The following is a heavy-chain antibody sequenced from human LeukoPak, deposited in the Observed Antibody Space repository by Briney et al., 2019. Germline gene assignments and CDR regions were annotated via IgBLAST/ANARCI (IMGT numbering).Heavy chain of an antibody. CDR2: ISSDGSST. J-gene: IGHJ4*02. V-gene: IGHV3-74*01. CDR3: ASWEVPAVMPQDY. CDR1: GFTFSSYW. D-gene: IGHD2-2*01. Sequence: PGGSLRLSCAASGFTFSSYWMHWVRQAPGKGLVWVSRISSDGSSTSYADSVKGRFTISRDNAKNTLYLQMNSLRAEDTAVYYCASWEVPAVMPQDYWGQGTLVTVSS.